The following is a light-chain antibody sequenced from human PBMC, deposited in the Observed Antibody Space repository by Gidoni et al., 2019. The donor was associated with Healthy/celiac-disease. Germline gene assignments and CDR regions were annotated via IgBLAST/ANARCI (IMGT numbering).Light chain of an antibody. J-gene: IGKJ1*01. CDR1: QSISSW. CDR2: KAS. Sequence: DIQMTQSPSTLSASVVDRVTITCRASQSISSWLAWYQQKPGKAPKLLIYKASSLESGVPSRFSGRGSGTEFTLTISSLQPDDFATYSGQQYNSYSWTFGQGTKVEIK. CDR3: QQYNSYSWT. V-gene: IGKV1-5*03.